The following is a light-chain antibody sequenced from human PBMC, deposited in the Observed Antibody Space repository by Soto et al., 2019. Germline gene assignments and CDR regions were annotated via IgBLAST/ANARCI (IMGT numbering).Light chain of an antibody. Sequence: QSVLTQPASVSGSPGQSITISCTGTSSDVGGYNYVSWYQQHPGKAPKLMIYDVSNRPSGVPNRFSGSKSGNTASLTISGLQAEDEADYYCSSYTSSSTLSYVFGTGTKVTVL. CDR2: DVS. V-gene: IGLV2-14*01. CDR3: SSYTSSSTLSYV. CDR1: SSDVGGYNY. J-gene: IGLJ1*01.